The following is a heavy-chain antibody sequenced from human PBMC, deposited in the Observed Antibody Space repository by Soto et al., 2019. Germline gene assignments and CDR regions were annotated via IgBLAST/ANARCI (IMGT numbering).Heavy chain of an antibody. J-gene: IGHJ3*02. Sequence: VQLLESGGGLAQPGGSLRRSCAASGFAFTGHPMSWVRQAPEKGLEWVAGISNGGDLTYNADSVKGRFTISRDNSRNTLYLQMNSLRAEDTAVYYCARRVIGSSRAFDIWGQGTMVTVSS. CDR1: GFAFTGHP. CDR3: ARRVIGSSRAFDI. CDR2: ISNGGDLT. D-gene: IGHD3-10*01. V-gene: IGHV3-23*01.